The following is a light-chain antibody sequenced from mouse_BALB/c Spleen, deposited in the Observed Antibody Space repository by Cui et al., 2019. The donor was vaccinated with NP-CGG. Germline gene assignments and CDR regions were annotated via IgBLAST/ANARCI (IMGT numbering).Light chain of an antibody. CDR2: GTN. J-gene: IGLJ1*01. CDR1: TGAVTTSNY. Sequence: QAVVTQESALTTSPGETVTLTCRSSTGAVTTSNYANWVQEKPDHLFTGLIGGTNNRVPGVLARFSGCLIGDKAALTITGAQTEDEAIYFCALWYSNHWVFGGGTKLTVL. CDR3: ALWYSNHWV. V-gene: IGLV1*01.